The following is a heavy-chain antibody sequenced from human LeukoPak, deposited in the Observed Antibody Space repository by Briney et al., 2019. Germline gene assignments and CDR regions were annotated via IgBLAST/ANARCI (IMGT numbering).Heavy chain of an antibody. D-gene: IGHD3-22*01. J-gene: IGHJ4*02. Sequence: PGGSLRLSCLTSGFTLSTNAMSWARQAPGKGLEWISGISGSGASTYYADSVKGRFTISRDNSKNTLYVQVNSLGTEDTAAYYCAKGSYYDSSGSFYFDYWGQGTLVTVSS. CDR2: ISGSGAST. CDR1: GFTLSTNA. V-gene: IGHV3-23*01. CDR3: AKGSYYDSSGSFYFDY.